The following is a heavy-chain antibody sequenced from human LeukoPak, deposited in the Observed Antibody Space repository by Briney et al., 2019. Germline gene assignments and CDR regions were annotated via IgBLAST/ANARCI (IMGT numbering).Heavy chain of an antibody. V-gene: IGHV3-23*01. CDR2: ISGSGGST. CDR1: GFTFSSYA. CDR3: AKVGVIVVVPAASGGYFDY. J-gene: IGHJ4*02. Sequence: GGSLRLSCAASGFTFSSYAMSWVRQAPGKGLEWVSAISGSGGSTYYADSVKGRFTISRDNSKNTLYLQMNSLGAEDTAVYYCAKVGVIVVVPAASGGYFDYWGQGTLVTVSS. D-gene: IGHD2-2*01.